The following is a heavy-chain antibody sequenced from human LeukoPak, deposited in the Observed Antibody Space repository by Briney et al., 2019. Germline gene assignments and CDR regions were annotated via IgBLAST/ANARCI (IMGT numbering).Heavy chain of an antibody. CDR1: GFIFSTYG. J-gene: IGHJ4*02. D-gene: IGHD6-13*01. V-gene: IGHV3-33*03. CDR2: IWNDGTNT. CDR3: ATSRPYSISWYRGFFVY. Sequence: GRSLRLSCAASGFIFSTYGMRWVRQAPGKGLEWVPLIWNDGTNTYYAECVKGRFTIATDFSRNTLNRKVNSLRAEDGAVYYCATSRPYSISWYRGFFVYWGQGTLVTVSS.